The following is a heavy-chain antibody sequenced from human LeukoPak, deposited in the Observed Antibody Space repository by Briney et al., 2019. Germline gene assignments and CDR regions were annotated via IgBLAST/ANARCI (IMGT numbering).Heavy chain of an antibody. J-gene: IGHJ4*02. Sequence: GGSLRLSCAASGFTFNTQDMRWVRQAPGKGLEWVSSITIAGGTFYADPVRGRFTISRDNSKNTLDLQMSSLRVEDTAVYYCGKGRVSDWGQGTLVTVSS. CDR1: GFTFNTQD. CDR2: ITIAGGT. V-gene: IGHV3-23*01. D-gene: IGHD6-19*01. CDR3: GKGRVSD.